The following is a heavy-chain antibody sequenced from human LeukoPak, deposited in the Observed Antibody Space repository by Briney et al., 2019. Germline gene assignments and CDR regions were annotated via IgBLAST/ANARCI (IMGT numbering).Heavy chain of an antibody. J-gene: IGHJ4*02. V-gene: IGHV3-30*03. CDR1: GFTFSSYA. CDR2: ISYDGISK. CDR3: ARDTGYGGQMGHFDY. D-gene: IGHD4-23*01. Sequence: GGSLRLSCAASGFTFSSYAMHWVRQAPGKGLEWAAVISYDGISKYYVDSVKGRFTISRDNAKNSLYLQMNSLTDEDTAVYYCARDTGYGGQMGHFDYWGQGTLVTVSS.